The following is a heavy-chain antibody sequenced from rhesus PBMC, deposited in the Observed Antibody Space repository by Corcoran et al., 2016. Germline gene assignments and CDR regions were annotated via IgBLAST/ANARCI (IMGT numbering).Heavy chain of an antibody. CDR1: GGSISSNY. J-gene: IGHJ4*01. V-gene: IGHV4S11*01. CDR2: ISGSGNT. Sequence: QVQLQESGPGLVKPSETLSLTCAVSGGSISSNYWSWIRQAPLTGLEWIGYISGSGNTYYSPSLKSRVTLSVDTSKNHYSLKLSSVTAADTAVYYCARINTVTAHFDYWGQGVLVTVSS. D-gene: IGHD4-23*01. CDR3: ARINTVTAHFDY.